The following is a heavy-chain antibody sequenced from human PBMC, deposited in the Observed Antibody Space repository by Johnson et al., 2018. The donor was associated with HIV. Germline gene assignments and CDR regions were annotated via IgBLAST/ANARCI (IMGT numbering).Heavy chain of an antibody. D-gene: IGHD2-8*01. V-gene: IGHV3-30*18. Sequence: QVQLVESGGGVVQPGRSLRLSCAASGFTFSSYGMHWVRQAPGKGLEWVAVISYDGSNKYYADSVKGRFTISRDNSKNTLYLQMNSLRAEERAVYYCAKDDNLGVWYSDAFDIWGQGTMVTVSS. J-gene: IGHJ3*02. CDR2: ISYDGSNK. CDR3: AKDDNLGVWYSDAFDI. CDR1: GFTFSSYG.